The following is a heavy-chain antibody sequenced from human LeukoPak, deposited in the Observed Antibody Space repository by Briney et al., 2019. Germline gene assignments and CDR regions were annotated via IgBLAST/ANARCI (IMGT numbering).Heavy chain of an antibody. V-gene: IGHV3-7*01. CDR2: IKQDGSEK. Sequence: PGGSLRLSCAASGFTFSSTWMSWVRQAPGKGLEWVANIKQDGSEKYYVDSVKGRFTISRDNAKNSLYLQMNSLRAEDTAVYYCARDQRNGYNYGAFDIWGQGTMVTVSS. J-gene: IGHJ3*02. D-gene: IGHD5-24*01. CDR1: GFTFSSTW. CDR3: ARDQRNGYNYGAFDI.